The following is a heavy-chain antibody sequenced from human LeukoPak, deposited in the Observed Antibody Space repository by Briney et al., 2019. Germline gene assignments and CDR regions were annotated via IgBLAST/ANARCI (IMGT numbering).Heavy chain of an antibody. D-gene: IGHD3-22*01. CDR3: ARGRSYYYDSSGYRRSLLFDY. CDR1: GGSFSGYY. CDR2: INHCGST. J-gene: IGHJ4*02. Sequence: SETLSLTCAVYGGSFSGYYWSWIRQPPGKGLEWIGEINHCGSTNYNPSLKSRVTISVDTSKNQFSLKLSSVTAADTAVYYCARGRSYYYDSSGYRRSLLFDYWGQGTLVTVSS. V-gene: IGHV4-34*01.